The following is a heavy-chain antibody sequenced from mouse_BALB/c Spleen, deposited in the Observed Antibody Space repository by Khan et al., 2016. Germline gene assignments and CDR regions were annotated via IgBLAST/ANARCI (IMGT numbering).Heavy chain of an antibody. D-gene: IGHD1-1*01. CDR1: GFSLTSYG. Sequence: QVQLKESGPGLVQPSQSLSITCTVSGFSLTSYGVHWVRQSPGKGLEWLGVIWSGGSTDSNAAFISRLSISKDNSKSQVFFKMNSLQANDTAIYYCASLYYGSSFYYAMDYWGQGTSVTVSS. CDR3: ASLYYGSSFYYAMDY. V-gene: IGHV2-2*02. J-gene: IGHJ4*01. CDR2: IWSGGST.